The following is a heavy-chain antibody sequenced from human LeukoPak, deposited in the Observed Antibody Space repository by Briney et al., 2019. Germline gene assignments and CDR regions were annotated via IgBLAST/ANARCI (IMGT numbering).Heavy chain of an antibody. D-gene: IGHD3-16*01. CDR2: ISTGGST. CDR3: ARGGGLDV. Sequence: GGSLRLSCAASGFTVSSNPMSWVRQAPGKGLECVSFISTGGSTYYADSVKGRFTISRDSSTNMLYLQMNSLRAEDTAVYFCARGGGLDVWGQGATVTVSS. V-gene: IGHV3-53*01. CDR1: GFTVSSNP. J-gene: IGHJ6*02.